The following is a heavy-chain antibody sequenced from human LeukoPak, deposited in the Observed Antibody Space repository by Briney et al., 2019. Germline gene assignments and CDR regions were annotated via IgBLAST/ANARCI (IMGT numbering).Heavy chain of an antibody. Sequence: SETLSLTCTVSGGSISNTNYYWGWIRQPPGKGLEWIGTIYYSGITYYNPSLKSRVTISVDTSKNQFSLKLSSVTAADTAVYYCARSGSYYGDAFDIWGQGTMVTVSS. J-gene: IGHJ3*02. CDR3: ARSGSYYGDAFDI. D-gene: IGHD1-26*01. CDR1: GGSISNTNYY. V-gene: IGHV4-39*07. CDR2: IYYSGIT.